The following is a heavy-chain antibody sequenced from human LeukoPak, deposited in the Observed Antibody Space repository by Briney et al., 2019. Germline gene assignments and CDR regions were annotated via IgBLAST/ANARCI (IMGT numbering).Heavy chain of an antibody. CDR3: ARSYSSGWYVWFDP. CDR2: INPKSGGT. D-gene: IGHD6-19*01. V-gene: IGHV1-2*02. CDR1: GYTFTGYY. Sequence: GASVKVSCKASGYTFTGYYMHWARQAPGQGLEWMGWINPKSGGTNYAQKFQGRVTMTRDTSISTAYMDLSRLTSDDTAVYYCARSYSSGWYVWFDPWGQGTLVTVSS. J-gene: IGHJ5*02.